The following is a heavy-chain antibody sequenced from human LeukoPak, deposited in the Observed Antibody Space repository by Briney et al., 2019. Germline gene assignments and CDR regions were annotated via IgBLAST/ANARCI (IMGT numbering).Heavy chain of an antibody. CDR3: ASHMTTVTTSYYYYYYMDV. Sequence: TGGSLRLSCAASGFTLSSYWMSWVRQAPGKGLEWVANIKQDGSEKYYVDSVKGRFTISRDNAENSLYLQMNSLRAEDTAVYYCASHMTTVTTSYYYYYYMDVWGKGTTVTVSS. V-gene: IGHV3-7*01. CDR2: IKQDGSEK. D-gene: IGHD4-11*01. J-gene: IGHJ6*03. CDR1: GFTLSSYW.